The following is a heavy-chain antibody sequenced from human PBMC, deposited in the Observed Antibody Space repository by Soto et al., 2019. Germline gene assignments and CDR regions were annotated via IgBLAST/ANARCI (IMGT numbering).Heavy chain of an antibody. CDR1: GGSISSYY. CDR2: IYYSGST. D-gene: IGHD3-3*01. V-gene: IGHV4-59*01. Sequence: KPSETLSLTCTVSGGSISSYYWSWIRQPPGKGLEWIGYIYYSGSTNYNPSLKSRVTISVDTSKNQFSLKLSSVTAADTAVYYCARGGYDFWSGPYGMDVWGQGTTVTVSS. CDR3: ARGGYDFWSGPYGMDV. J-gene: IGHJ6*02.